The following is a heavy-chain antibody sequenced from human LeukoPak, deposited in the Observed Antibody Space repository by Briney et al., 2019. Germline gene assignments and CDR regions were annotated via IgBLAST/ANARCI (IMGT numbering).Heavy chain of an antibody. CDR2: IKSKTDGGTT. CDR3: TTLIITMIVVVNY. CDR1: GFTFSNAW. V-gene: IGHV3-15*01. Sequence: GGSLRLSCAASGFTFSNAWMSWVRQAPGKGLEWVGRIKSKTDGGTTDYAALVKGRFTISRDDSKNTLYLQMNSLKTEDTAVYYCTTLIITMIVVVNYWGQGTLVTVSS. J-gene: IGHJ4*02. D-gene: IGHD3-22*01.